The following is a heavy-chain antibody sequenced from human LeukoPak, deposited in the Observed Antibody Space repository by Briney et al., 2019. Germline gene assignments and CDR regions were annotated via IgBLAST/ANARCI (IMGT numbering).Heavy chain of an antibody. CDR3: ARDTRTYYLDY. J-gene: IGHJ4*02. V-gene: IGHV3-30-3*01. D-gene: IGHD2-2*01. CDR1: GFTFSSYA. Sequence: GGSLRLSCAASGFTFSSYAMHSVRQAPAQRPQWVAVISYDGSNKYYADSVKGRFTISRDNSKNTLYLQMNSLRAEDTAVYYCARDTRTYYLDYWGQGTLVTVSS. CDR2: ISYDGSNK.